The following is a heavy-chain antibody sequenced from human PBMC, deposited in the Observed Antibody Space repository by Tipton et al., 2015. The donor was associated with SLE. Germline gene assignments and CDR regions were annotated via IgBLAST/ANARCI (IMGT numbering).Heavy chain of an antibody. D-gene: IGHD3-10*01. CDR1: GGSISSGSYY. J-gene: IGHJ6*02. Sequence: TLSLTCTVSGGSISSGSYYWSWIRQPAGKGLEWIGSIYHSGSTYYNPSLKSRVTISVDTSKNQFSLKLSSVTAADTAVYYCARDSVSRGGYYYGMDVWGQGTTVTVSS. CDR2: IYHSGST. V-gene: IGHV4-39*07. CDR3: ARDSVSRGGYYYGMDV.